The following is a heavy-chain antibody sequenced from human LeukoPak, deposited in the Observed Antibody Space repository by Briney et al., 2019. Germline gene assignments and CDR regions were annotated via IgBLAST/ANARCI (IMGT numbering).Heavy chain of an antibody. CDR1: GGSFSGYY. V-gene: IGHV4-34*01. CDR2: INHSGST. D-gene: IGHD3-9*01. J-gene: IGHJ4*02. CDR3: ARGRQMTYYDILTGYHSCFDY. Sequence: PSETLSLTCAVYGGSFSGYYWSWIRQPPGKGLEWIGEINHSGSTNYNPSLKSRVTISVDTSKNQFSLKLSSVTAADTAVYYCARGRQMTYYDILTGYHSCFDYWGQGTLVTVSS.